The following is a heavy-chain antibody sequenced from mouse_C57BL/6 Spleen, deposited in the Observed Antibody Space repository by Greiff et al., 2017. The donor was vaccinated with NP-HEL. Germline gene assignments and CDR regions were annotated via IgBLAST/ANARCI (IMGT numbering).Heavy chain of an antibody. J-gene: IGHJ4*01. V-gene: IGHV5-9*01. D-gene: IGHD2-13*01. CDR2: ISGGGGNT. CDR1: GFTFSSYT. Sequence: EVMLVESGGGLVKPGGSLKLSCAASGFTFSSYTMSWVRQTPEKRPEWVATISGGGGNTYYPDSVKGRFTISRDNAKNTLYLQMSSLRSEDTALYYCARQGGSTTDYAMDYWGQGTSVTVSS. CDR3: ARQGGSTTDYAMDY.